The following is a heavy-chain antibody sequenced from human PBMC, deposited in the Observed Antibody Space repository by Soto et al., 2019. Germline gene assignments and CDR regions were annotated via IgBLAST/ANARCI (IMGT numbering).Heavy chain of an antibody. J-gene: IGHJ4*02. CDR1: GGSFSGYY. CDR2: IDHSGYT. D-gene: IGHD3-22*01. CDR3: ARAHYYDNTGPPPV. V-gene: IGHV4-34*01. Sequence: SETLSLTCAVYGGSFSGYYWNWIRQPPGKGLEWIGEIDHSGYTNYNPPLKSRVTISVDTSKNQFSQRLTSVTAEDTAVYYCARAHYYDNTGPPPVGGQGTLVTVSS.